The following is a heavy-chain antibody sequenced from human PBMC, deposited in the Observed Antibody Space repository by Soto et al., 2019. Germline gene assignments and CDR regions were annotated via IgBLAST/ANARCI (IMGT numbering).Heavy chain of an antibody. Sequence: EVQLVESGGGLFQPGGSLRPSWEAPGSTFSSTWMHGSRQAPGKGLVWVSRINSEGSSTSSADSVKGRFTISRDNAKNTLYLQMNSLRAEDTAVYYCARAARIPDPWGQGTLVTVSS. CDR3: ARAARIPDP. CDR2: INSEGSST. V-gene: IGHV3-74*01. J-gene: IGHJ5*02. CDR1: GSTFSSTW.